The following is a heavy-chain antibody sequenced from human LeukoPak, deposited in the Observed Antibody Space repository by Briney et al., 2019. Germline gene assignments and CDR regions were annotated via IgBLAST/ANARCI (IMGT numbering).Heavy chain of an antibody. V-gene: IGHV4-39*07. CDR3: ARAGGYSYGYVYYYYYMDV. J-gene: IGHJ6*03. D-gene: IGHD5-18*01. CDR2: IYYSGST. Sequence: TSESLSLTCTVSGGSISSSSYYWRWIRQPPGKGLEWIGSIYYSGSTYYNPSLKSRVTISVDTSKNQFSLKLSSVTAADTAVCYCARAGGYSYGYVYYYYYMDVWGKGTTVTVSS. CDR1: GGSISSSSYY.